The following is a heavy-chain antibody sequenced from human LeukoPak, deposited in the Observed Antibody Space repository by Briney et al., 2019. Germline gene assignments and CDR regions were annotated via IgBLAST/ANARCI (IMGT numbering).Heavy chain of an antibody. J-gene: IGHJ6*02. V-gene: IGHV4-34*01. Sequence: SETLSLTCAVYGGSFSGYYWSWIRQPPRKGLEWIGEINHSGSTNYNPSLKSRVTISVDTSKNQFSLKLSSVTAADTAVYYCARGVPGTYSSSWYAVYYYYGMDVWGQGTTVTVSS. CDR1: GGSFSGYY. CDR3: ARGVPGTYSSSWYAVYYYYGMDV. D-gene: IGHD6-13*01. CDR2: INHSGST.